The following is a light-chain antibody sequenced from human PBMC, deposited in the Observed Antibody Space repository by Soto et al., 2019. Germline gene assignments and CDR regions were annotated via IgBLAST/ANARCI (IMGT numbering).Light chain of an antibody. J-gene: IGKJ1*01. CDR1: QSVGNN. Sequence: EIVLTQFPGTLSLSPGDRATLSCRASQSVGNNYLAWYQQKPGQAPRLIIFNVSSRATGIPARFSGSGSGTEFTLTISSLQSEDLAVYYCQQYNEWPLWTFGQGTKVDI. V-gene: IGKV3-15*01. CDR3: QQYNEWPLWT. CDR2: NVS.